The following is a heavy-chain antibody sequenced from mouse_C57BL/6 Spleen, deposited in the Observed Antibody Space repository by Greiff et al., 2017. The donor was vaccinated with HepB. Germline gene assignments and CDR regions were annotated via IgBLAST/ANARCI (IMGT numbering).Heavy chain of an antibody. Sequence: VHLVESGAELVKPGASVKMSCKASGYTFTSYWITWVKQRPGQGLEWIGDIYPGSGSTNYNEKFKSKATLTVDTSSSTAYMQLSSLTSEDSAVYYCARESPYYYGSSNWYFDVWGTGTTVTVSS. CDR2: IYPGSGST. D-gene: IGHD1-1*01. CDR1: GYTFTSYW. V-gene: IGHV1-55*01. CDR3: ARESPYYYGSSNWYFDV. J-gene: IGHJ1*03.